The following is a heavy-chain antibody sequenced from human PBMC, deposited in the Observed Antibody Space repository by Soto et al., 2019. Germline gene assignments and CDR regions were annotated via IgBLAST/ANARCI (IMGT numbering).Heavy chain of an antibody. Sequence: GGSIRVPNAAFGFTFSNACMLWVSQDPRKGMEWVGRIKSKTDGGTKDYAAPVKDIFNISRDDSQNTLYLQMNSLKTEDTAVYYCTTDLSRWHYDFWNDYYSGHGARFDPWGQGTLVTVSS. CDR3: TTDLSRWHYDFWNDYYSGHGARFDP. D-gene: IGHD3-3*01. V-gene: IGHV3-15*07. CDR1: GFTFSNAC. J-gene: IGHJ5*02. CDR2: IKSKTDGGTK.